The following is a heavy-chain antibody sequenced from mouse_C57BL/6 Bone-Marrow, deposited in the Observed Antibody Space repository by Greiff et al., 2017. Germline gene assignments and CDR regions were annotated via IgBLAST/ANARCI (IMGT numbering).Heavy chain of an antibody. D-gene: IGHD2-3*01. V-gene: IGHV1-84*01. CDR1: GYTFTAYY. Sequence: QVQLQQPGPELVKPGASVKISCKASGYTFTAYYINWVKQRPGQGLEWIGWLYPGSGNTKYNEKFKGKATLTVDTSSSTAYMQLSSLTSEVSAVYFCARSGGWFPWFAYGGQGTLVTVSA. CDR3: ARSGGWFPWFAY. CDR2: LYPGSGNT. J-gene: IGHJ3*01.